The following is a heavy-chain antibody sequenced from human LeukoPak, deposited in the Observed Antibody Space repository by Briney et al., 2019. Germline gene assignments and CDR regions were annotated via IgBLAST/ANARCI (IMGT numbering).Heavy chain of an antibody. J-gene: IGHJ4*02. Sequence: QPGRSLRLSCAASGFTFSSYGMHWVRQAPGKGLEWVAVISYDGSNKYYADSVKGGFTISRDNSKNTLYLQMNSLRAEDTAVYYCAKDSSGYRNYFDYWGQGTLVTVSS. D-gene: IGHD3-22*01. CDR1: GFTFSSYG. V-gene: IGHV3-30*18. CDR2: ISYDGSNK. CDR3: AKDSSGYRNYFDY.